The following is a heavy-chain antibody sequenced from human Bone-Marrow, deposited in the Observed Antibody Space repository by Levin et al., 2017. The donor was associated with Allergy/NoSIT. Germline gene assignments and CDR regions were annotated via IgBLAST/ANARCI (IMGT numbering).Heavy chain of an antibody. D-gene: IGHD3-10*01. CDR2: ISNDGVNK. V-gene: IGHV3-30*18. CDR3: AKVHYLLDS. Sequence: PGGSLRLSCAASGFFFTNDGMHWVRQAPGKGLEWVALISNDGVNKFYADSVRGRFTISRDNTKNTLYLHMNSLTPEDAAVYYCAKVHYLLDSWGRGALVTVSS. CDR1: GFFFTNDG. J-gene: IGHJ5*01.